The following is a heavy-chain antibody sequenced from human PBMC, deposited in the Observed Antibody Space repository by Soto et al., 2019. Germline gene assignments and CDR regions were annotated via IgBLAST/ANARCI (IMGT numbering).Heavy chain of an antibody. D-gene: IGHD6-6*01. J-gene: IGHJ4*02. CDR1: GYTFTDYY. CDR2: INPNNGDT. Sequence: ASVKVSCKASGYTFTDYYLHWVRQAPGQGLECMGWINPNNGDTNYAQKFQGRVTMTRDTSISTAYMEVSRLRSDDTAVYYCARSVSFITPRQDYSGQGTRGTVSS. CDR3: ARSVSFITPRQDY. V-gene: IGHV1-2*02.